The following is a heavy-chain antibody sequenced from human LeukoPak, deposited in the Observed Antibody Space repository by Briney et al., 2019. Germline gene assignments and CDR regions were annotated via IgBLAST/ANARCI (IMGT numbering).Heavy chain of an antibody. CDR2: INHSGST. CDR3: ARPGHSSSWYVY. V-gene: IGHV4-4*02. D-gene: IGHD6-13*01. J-gene: IGHJ4*02. CDR1: GGSISSSNW. Sequence: SETLSLTCAVSGGSISSSNWWSWIRQPPGKGLEWIGEINHSGSTNYNPSLKSRVTISVDTSKNQFSLKLSSVTAADTAVYYCARPGHSSSWYVYWGQGTLVTVSS.